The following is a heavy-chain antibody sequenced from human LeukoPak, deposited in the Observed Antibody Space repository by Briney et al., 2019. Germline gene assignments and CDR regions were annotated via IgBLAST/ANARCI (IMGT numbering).Heavy chain of an antibody. CDR1: GFTFRNYA. Sequence: GGSLRLSCATSGFTFRNYALHWVRQAPGEGLEWVAVISFDGSKKYYADSVKGRFTISRDYSKNTLYLQMNSLRAEDTAVYFRSRDVGYGENSGDWYWGQGTLVTVSS. CDR2: ISFDGSKK. D-gene: IGHD4-23*01. J-gene: IGHJ4*02. V-gene: IGHV3-30*04. CDR3: SRDVGYGENSGDWY.